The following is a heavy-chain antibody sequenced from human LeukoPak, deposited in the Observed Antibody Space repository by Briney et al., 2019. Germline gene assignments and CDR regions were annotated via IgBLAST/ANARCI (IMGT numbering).Heavy chain of an antibody. CDR2: ISSSSTII. CDR3: TRDLSSSSWYEFDY. Sequence: GGSLRLSCAASGFTFSSYSMNWVRQAPGKGLEWVSYISSSSTIIYYADSVKGRFTISRDNAKNSLYLQMNSLRAEDTAVYYCTRDLSSSSWYEFDYWGQGTLVIVSS. J-gene: IGHJ4*02. V-gene: IGHV3-48*01. D-gene: IGHD6-13*01. CDR1: GFTFSSYS.